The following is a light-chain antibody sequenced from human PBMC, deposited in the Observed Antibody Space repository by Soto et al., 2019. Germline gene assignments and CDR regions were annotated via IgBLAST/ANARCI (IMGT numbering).Light chain of an antibody. V-gene: IGLV2-14*01. J-gene: IGLJ3*02. CDR3: TSYTTPGTWV. CDR1: SSDVGGYNY. CDR2: NVN. Sequence: QSALTQPASVSGSPGQSITISCTGTSSDVGGYNYVSWYQQHPGKAPKLMIYNVNDRPSGVSNRFSGSKSGNTASLTISGLQAEDEGDYYCTSYTTPGTWVFGGGTKLTVL.